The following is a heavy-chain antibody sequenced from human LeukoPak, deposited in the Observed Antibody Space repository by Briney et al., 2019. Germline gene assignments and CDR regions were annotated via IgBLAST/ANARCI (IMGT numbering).Heavy chain of an antibody. Sequence: SETLSLTCTVSGGSISSYYWSWIRQPPGKGLEWIGEINHSGSTNYNPSLKSRVTISVDTSKNQFSLKLSSVTAADTAVYYCAREWRSWYRRFMDVWGKGTTVTVSS. CDR1: GGSISSYY. V-gene: IGHV4-34*01. J-gene: IGHJ6*03. D-gene: IGHD6-13*01. CDR3: AREWRSWYRRFMDV. CDR2: INHSGST.